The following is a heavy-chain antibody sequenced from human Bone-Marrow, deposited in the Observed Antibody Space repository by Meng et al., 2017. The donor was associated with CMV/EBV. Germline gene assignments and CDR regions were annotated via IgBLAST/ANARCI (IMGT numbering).Heavy chain of an antibody. CDR1: GYTFTGYY. D-gene: IGHD3-16*01. V-gene: IGHV1-2*02. CDR2: INPDTGDT. CDR3: ARIYYANNPAREGGLAAY. Sequence: ASVKVSCKASGYTFTGYYIHWVRQAPGQGLEWMGWINPDTGDTNCTQNFQGRVTMTRDTSNSTAYMELSRLRSEDTAVYYCARIYYANNPAREGGLAAYWGQGTLVTVSS. J-gene: IGHJ4*02.